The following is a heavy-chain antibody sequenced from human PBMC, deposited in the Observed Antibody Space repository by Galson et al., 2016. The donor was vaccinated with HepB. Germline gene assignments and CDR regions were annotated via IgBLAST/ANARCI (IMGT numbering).Heavy chain of an antibody. V-gene: IGHV4-4*07. CDR2: IYTSGST. Sequence: SETLSLTCTVSGGSISNYYWSWVRRPAGKGLEWIGRIYTSGSTNYNPSLKSRVSMSVDMSKNQFSLKLSSVTAADTAVYYCTRTGILTGYYDSRRVNYLDYWGQGTLVTVSS. CDR3: TRTGILTGYYDSRRVNYLDY. J-gene: IGHJ4*02. CDR1: GGSISNYY. D-gene: IGHD3-9*01.